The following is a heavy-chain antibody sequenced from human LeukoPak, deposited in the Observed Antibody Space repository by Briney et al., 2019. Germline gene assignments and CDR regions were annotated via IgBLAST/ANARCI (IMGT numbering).Heavy chain of an antibody. D-gene: IGHD2-2*01. CDR2: ISLTSSDI. CDR3: ARAAYASGPDF. J-gene: IGHJ4*02. Sequence: GESLRLSCAPAALSFRSYSMNWVRQAPGKGLEWVTYISLTSSDIYYADSVKGRFTISRDNAKNSLYLQMNSLRDEDTAVYYCARAAYASGPDFWGQGALVTVSS. V-gene: IGHV3-48*02. CDR1: ALSFRSYS.